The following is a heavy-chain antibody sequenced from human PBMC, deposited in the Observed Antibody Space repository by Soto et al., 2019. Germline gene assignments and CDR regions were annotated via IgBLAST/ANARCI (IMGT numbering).Heavy chain of an antibody. CDR3: ARDVYYGAFSLGY. CDR1: GLSVSSTNW. CDR2: VFHPGIA. Sequence: PSETLSLTCAVSGLSVSSTNWWSWFRQTTGKGLEWIGEVFHPGIAKYNPSLESRVTMSMDESRNQLSLEIRSMTAADTAVYYCARDVYYGAFSLGYWGHGILVTVSS. D-gene: IGHD4-17*01. V-gene: IGHV4-4*02. J-gene: IGHJ4*01.